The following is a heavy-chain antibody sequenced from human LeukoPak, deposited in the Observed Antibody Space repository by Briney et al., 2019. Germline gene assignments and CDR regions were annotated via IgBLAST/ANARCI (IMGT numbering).Heavy chain of an antibody. V-gene: IGHV3-30*02. Sequence: GGSLRLSCAASGFTFSSYGMHWVRQAPGKGLEWVAFIRYDGGNKYYADSVKGRFTISRGNSKNTLYLQMNSLRAEDTAVYYCAKDDRDCSGGSCYLPQTPYYFDYWGQGTLVTVSS. CDR2: IRYDGGNK. D-gene: IGHD2-15*01. CDR1: GFTFSSYG. J-gene: IGHJ4*02. CDR3: AKDDRDCSGGSCYLPQTPYYFDY.